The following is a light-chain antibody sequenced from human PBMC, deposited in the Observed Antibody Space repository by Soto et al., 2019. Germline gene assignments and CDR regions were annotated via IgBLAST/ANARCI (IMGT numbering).Light chain of an antibody. V-gene: IGLV1-44*01. Sequence: QPVLTQPPSASGTPGQRVTISCSGSTSNIGSNTVNWYQQLPGTAPKLLIYGNDQRPSGVPDRFSGSKSGTSASLAISGLQSEDEADYYCAAWDDSLNVSVFGGGTKLTVL. CDR3: AAWDDSLNVSV. CDR2: GND. J-gene: IGLJ3*02. CDR1: TSNIGSNT.